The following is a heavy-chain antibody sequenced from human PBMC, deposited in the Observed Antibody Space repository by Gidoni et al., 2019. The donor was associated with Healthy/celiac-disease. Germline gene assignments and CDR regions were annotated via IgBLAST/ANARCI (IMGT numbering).Heavy chain of an antibody. J-gene: IGHJ4*02. V-gene: IGHV3-48*01. CDR2: ISSSSTI. CDR1: GFTFSSYS. CDR3: ARESGSGSYYPSHFDY. D-gene: IGHD3-10*01. Sequence: EVQLVESGGGLVQPGGSLRLSCAASGFTFSSYSMNWVRQAPGKGLEWVSYISSSSTIYYADSVKGRFTISRDNAKNSLYLQMNSLRAEDTAVYYCARESGSGSYYPSHFDYWGQGTLVTVSS.